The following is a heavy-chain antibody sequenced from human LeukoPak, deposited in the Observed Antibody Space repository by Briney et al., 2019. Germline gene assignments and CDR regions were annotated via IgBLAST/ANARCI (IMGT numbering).Heavy chain of an antibody. V-gene: IGHV4-34*01. CDR3: ARGGPGGSGSYYNPRYYGMDV. CDR2: INHSGST. J-gene: IGHJ6*04. Sequence: SETLSLTCAVYGGPFSGYYWSWIRQPPGKGLEWIGEINHSGSTNYNPSLKSRVTISVETSKNQFSRKLSSVTAADTAVYYCARGGPGGSGSYYNPRYYGMDVWGKGTTVTVSS. CDR1: GGPFSGYY. D-gene: IGHD3-10*01.